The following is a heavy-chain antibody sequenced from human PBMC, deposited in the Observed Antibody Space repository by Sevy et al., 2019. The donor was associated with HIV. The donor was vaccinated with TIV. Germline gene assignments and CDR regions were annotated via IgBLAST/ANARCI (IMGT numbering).Heavy chain of an antibody. D-gene: IGHD5-18*01. CDR3: ARGKSGYGYGLDY. CDR1: GFPVSSNY. CDR2: IYSDGST. V-gene: IGHV3-66*01. J-gene: IGHJ4*02. Sequence: GGSLRLSCAASGFPVSSNYMSWVRQAPGKGLEWVSVIYSDGSTYHAGSVKGRFTISRDNSKNTLYLQMNSLRVEDTAVYYCARGKSGYGYGLDYWGQGTLVTVSS.